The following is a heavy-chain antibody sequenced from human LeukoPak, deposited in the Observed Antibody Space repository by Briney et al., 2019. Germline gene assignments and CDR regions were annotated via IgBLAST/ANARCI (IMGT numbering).Heavy chain of an antibody. CDR3: AKGYGDPSHFDY. Sequence: PGGSLRLSCAASGFTFSSYATSWVRQAPGKGLEWVSGFRGSGGYTFYADSVKGRVTISRDNSKSTLYLQMNSLRAEDTAVYYCAKGYGDPSHFDYWGQGTLVTVSS. CDR1: GFTFSSYA. CDR2: FRGSGGYT. J-gene: IGHJ4*02. D-gene: IGHD4-17*01. V-gene: IGHV3-23*01.